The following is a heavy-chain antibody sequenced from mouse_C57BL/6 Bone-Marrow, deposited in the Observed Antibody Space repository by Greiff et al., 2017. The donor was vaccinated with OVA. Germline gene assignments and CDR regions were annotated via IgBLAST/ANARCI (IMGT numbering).Heavy chain of an antibody. V-gene: IGHV7-1*01. CDR3: ARDDYYWYFDV. J-gene: IGHJ1*03. CDR2: SRNKANDYTT. Sequence: VQLQQSGGGLVQSGRSLRLSCATSGFTFSDFYMEWVRQAPGKGLEWIAASRNKANDYTTEYSASVKGRFIVSRDTSQSILYLQMNALRAEDTAIYYCARDDYYWYFDVWGTGTTVTVSS. CDR1: GFTFSDFY.